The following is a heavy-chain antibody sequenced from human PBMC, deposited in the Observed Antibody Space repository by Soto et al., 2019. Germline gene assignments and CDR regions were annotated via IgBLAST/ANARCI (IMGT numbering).Heavy chain of an antibody. CDR3: ARGVVDTRTTVTTYFDY. V-gene: IGHV1-69*02. D-gene: IGHD4-17*01. CDR1: GGTFSSYT. CDR2: IIPILGIA. J-gene: IGHJ4*02. Sequence: ASVKVSCKASGGTFSSYTISWVRQAPGQGLEWMGRIIPILGIANYAQKFQGRVTITADKSTSTAYMELSSLRSEDTAVYYCARGVVDTRTTVTTYFDYWGQGTLVTVSS.